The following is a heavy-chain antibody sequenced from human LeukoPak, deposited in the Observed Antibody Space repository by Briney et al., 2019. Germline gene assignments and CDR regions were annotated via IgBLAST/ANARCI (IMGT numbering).Heavy chain of an antibody. D-gene: IGHD3-22*01. Sequence: GGSLRLSCAASGFTFSSYSINWVRQAPGKGLEWVSSISSSSSYIYYADSVKGRFTISRDNAKNSLYLQMNSLRAEDTAVYYCARDLQYDSSGYYYNWGQGTLVTVSS. CDR3: ARDLQYDSSGYYYN. CDR2: ISSSSSYI. CDR1: GFTFSSYS. V-gene: IGHV3-21*01. J-gene: IGHJ4*02.